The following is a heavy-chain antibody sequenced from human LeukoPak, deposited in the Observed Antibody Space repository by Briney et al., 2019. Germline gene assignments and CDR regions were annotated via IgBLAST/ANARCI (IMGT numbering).Heavy chain of an antibody. CDR3: AREVYYYDSSGLNWFDP. Sequence: SETLSLTCTVSGGSISSYYWSWFRQPAGKGLEWIGRIYTSGSTNYNPSLKSRVTMSVDTSKNQFSLKLSSVTAADTAVYYCAREVYYYDSSGLNWFDPWGQGTLVTVSS. V-gene: IGHV4-4*07. CDR2: IYTSGST. D-gene: IGHD3-22*01. CDR1: GGSISSYY. J-gene: IGHJ5*02.